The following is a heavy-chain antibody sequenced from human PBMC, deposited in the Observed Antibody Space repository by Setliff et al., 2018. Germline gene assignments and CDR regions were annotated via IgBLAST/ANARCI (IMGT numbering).Heavy chain of an antibody. Sequence: SETLSLTCIVSGDSISSRRSYWGWFRQPAGKGLEWIGQIYTSWSTNYNPSLKSRVTISLDTSKNQFSLKVISMTAADTAVYYCARGRNIAARLLDSWGQGTLVTVSS. J-gene: IGHJ4*02. CDR2: IYTSWST. V-gene: IGHV4-61*09. CDR1: GDSISSRRSY. D-gene: IGHD6-6*01. CDR3: ARGRNIAARLLDS.